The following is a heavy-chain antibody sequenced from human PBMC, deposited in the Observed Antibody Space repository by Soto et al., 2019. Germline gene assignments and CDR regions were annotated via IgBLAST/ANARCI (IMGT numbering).Heavy chain of an antibody. CDR3: ARGGLRYSSGWKPRLFDY. J-gene: IGHJ4*02. V-gene: IGHV4-34*01. Sequence: QVQLQQWGAGLLKPSETLSLTCAVYGGSFSGYYWSWIRQPPGKGLEWIGEINHSGSTNYNPSLKSRVTISVDTSTNQFSLKLSSVTAADTAVYYCARGGLRYSSGWKPRLFDYWGQGTLVTVSS. CDR2: INHSGST. D-gene: IGHD6-19*01. CDR1: GGSFSGYY.